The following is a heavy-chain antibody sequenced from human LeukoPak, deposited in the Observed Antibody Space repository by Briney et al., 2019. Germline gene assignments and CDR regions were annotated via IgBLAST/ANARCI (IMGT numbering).Heavy chain of an antibody. V-gene: IGHV3-23*01. Sequence: GGSLRLSCAASGFTFSSYAMNWVRQAPGQGLEWVSAISGSGGSTYYADSVKGRFTISRDNAKNSLYLQLNSLRAEDTAVYYCARDRGRRGITMRSDAFDIWGQGTMVTVSS. J-gene: IGHJ3*02. CDR2: ISGSGGST. D-gene: IGHD3-22*01. CDR1: GFTFSSYA. CDR3: ARDRGRRGITMRSDAFDI.